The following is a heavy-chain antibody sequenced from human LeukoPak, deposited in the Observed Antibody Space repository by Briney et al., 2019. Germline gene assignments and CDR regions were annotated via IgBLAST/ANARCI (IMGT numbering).Heavy chain of an antibody. CDR2: ISAYNGNT. Sequence: ASVKVSCKASGYTFTGYYMHWVRQAPGQGLEWMGWISAYNGNTNYAQKLQGRVTMTTDRSTSTAYMELRSLRSDDTAVYYCARVVQTRPPLVYYDSSGYLGYYYYMDVWGKGTTVTISS. CDR1: GYTFTGYY. V-gene: IGHV1-18*04. CDR3: ARVVQTRPPLVYYDSSGYLGYYYYMDV. J-gene: IGHJ6*03. D-gene: IGHD3-22*01.